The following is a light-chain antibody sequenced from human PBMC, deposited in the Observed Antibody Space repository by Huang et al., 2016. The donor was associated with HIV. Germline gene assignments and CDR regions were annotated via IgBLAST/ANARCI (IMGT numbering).Light chain of an antibody. CDR3: QQYNDYSPLT. CDR1: EGISSW. V-gene: IGKV1-5*03. Sequence: DIQMTQSPSTLSASVGDRVTFTCRASEGISSWLAWYQQKPGKAPKLLIYKASTLESGVPSRFSGSGSGTEFTLTISSLQPDDFATYYCQQYNDYSPLTFGGGTKVEIK. J-gene: IGKJ4*01. CDR2: KAS.